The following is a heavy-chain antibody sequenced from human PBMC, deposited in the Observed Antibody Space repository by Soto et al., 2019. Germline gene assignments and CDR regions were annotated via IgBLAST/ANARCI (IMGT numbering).Heavy chain of an antibody. D-gene: IGHD3-16*02. Sequence: SETLSLTCTVSGGSISSGGYYWGWIRQHPGKGLEWIGYIYYSGSTYYNPSLKSRVTISVDTSKNQFSLKLSSVTAADTAVYYCARLDYDYVWGSYRPRWFDPWGQGTLVTVSS. CDR1: GGSISSGGYY. J-gene: IGHJ5*02. V-gene: IGHV4-31*03. CDR2: IYYSGST. CDR3: ARLDYDYVWGSYRPRWFDP.